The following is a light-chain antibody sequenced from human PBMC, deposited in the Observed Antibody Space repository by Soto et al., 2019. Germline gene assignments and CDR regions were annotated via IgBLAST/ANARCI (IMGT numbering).Light chain of an antibody. CDR3: QQRSNWPT. V-gene: IGKV3-11*01. CDR1: QTVSSS. Sequence: EIVLTQSPATLSLSPGERATLSCRASQTVSSSLAWYQQKPGQAPRLLIYEASNRATGIPARFSGSGSGADFTLTISSLEPEDFALYYCQQRSNWPTFGQGTRLEIK. J-gene: IGKJ5*01. CDR2: EAS.